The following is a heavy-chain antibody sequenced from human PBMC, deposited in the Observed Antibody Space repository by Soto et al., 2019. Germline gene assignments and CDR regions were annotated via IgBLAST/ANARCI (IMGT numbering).Heavy chain of an antibody. CDR3: ARELLGYCSSTSCSHFDY. J-gene: IGHJ4*02. CDR2: ISSSSSYI. Sequence: GSLRLSCAASGFTFSSYSMNWVRQAPGKGLEWVSSISSSSSYIYYADSVKGRFTISRDNAKNSLYLQMNSLRAEDTAVYYCARELLGYCSSTSCSHFDYWGQGTLVTVSS. V-gene: IGHV3-21*01. D-gene: IGHD2-2*01. CDR1: GFTFSSYS.